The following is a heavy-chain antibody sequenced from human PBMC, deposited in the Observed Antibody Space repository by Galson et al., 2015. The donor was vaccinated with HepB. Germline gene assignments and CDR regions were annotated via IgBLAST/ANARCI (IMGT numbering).Heavy chain of an antibody. D-gene: IGHD5-24*01. J-gene: IGHJ4*02. CDR2: ISGSGGST. CDR1: GFTISSYA. Sequence: SLRLSCAASGFTISSYAMSWVRQAPGKGLEWVSAISGSGGSTYYADSVKGRFSISKDNSKDTLYLQMNSLRAEDTAVYYCAKAQGQATKGGIDYWGQGTLVTVSS. CDR3: AKAQGQATKGGIDY. V-gene: IGHV3-23*01.